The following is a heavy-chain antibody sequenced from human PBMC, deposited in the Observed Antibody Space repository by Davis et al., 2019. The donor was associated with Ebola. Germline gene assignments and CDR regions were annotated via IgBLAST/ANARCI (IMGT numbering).Heavy chain of an antibody. CDR2: ISGSGGST. V-gene: IGHV3-23*01. CDR1: GFTFSSYA. CDR3: AKAMVRGLRPYYYYMDV. D-gene: IGHD3-10*01. J-gene: IGHJ6*03. Sequence: GESLKISCAVSGFTFSSYAMSWVRQAPGKGLEWVSAISGSGGSTYYADSVKGRFTISRDNSKNTLYLQMNSLRAEDTAVYYCAKAMVRGLRPYYYYMDVWGKGTTVTVSS.